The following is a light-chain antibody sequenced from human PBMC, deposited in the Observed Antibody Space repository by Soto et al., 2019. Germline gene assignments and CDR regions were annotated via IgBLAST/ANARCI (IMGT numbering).Light chain of an antibody. CDR2: GAS. J-gene: IGKJ1*01. V-gene: IGKV3-11*01. CDR3: QQRSNWPRT. CDR1: QSVSSY. Sequence: EIVLTQSPATLSLSPGERATLSCRASQSVSSYLAWYQQKPGQAPRLLIYGASNRATGIPARFSGSGSGTDFTVTVSSLEPEDFAVYYCQQRSNWPRTFGQGTKVEIK.